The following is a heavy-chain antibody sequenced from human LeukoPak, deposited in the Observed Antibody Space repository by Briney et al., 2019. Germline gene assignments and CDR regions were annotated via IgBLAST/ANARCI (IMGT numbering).Heavy chain of an antibody. D-gene: IGHD2-21*02. J-gene: IGHJ4*02. CDR3: AKALTQIPRLATGLGY. Sequence: GGSLRLSCAASGFTFSSYAMHWVRQAPGKGLEWVAVIWYDGRNKYYADSVKGRFTISRDNSKNMLYLQMNSLRAEDTAVYYCAKALTQIPRLATGLGYWGQGTLVTVSS. V-gene: IGHV3-33*06. CDR2: IWYDGRNK. CDR1: GFTFSSYA.